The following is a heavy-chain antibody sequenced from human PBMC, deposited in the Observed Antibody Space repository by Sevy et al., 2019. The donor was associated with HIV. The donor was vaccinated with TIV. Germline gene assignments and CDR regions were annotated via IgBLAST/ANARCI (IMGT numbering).Heavy chain of an antibody. CDR3: ARDPVAPNPAGMDV. CDR1: GCTFTDYY. CDR2: INPNSGDT. Sequence: ASVKVSCKASGCTFTDYYMHWVRQAPGQGLEWMGRINPNSGDTNFVLKFQGRVTMTRDTSMSTAYMELSRLTSDDTAVYYCARDPVAPNPAGMDVWGHGTTVTVSS. V-gene: IGHV1-2*06. D-gene: IGHD5-12*01. J-gene: IGHJ6*02.